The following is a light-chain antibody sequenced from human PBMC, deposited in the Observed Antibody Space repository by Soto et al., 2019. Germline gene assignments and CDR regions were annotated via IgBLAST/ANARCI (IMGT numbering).Light chain of an antibody. CDR3: HQRQSWPRT. Sequence: EIVLTQSPATLSLSPGERATLSCRASQSVSSNLAWYQQKPGQAPRLLIYGASTRATGIPARFSASGSGTDFPLTISDVQPEDFALYYCHQRQSWPRTFGQGTKVDIK. CDR1: QSVSSN. J-gene: IGKJ1*01. V-gene: IGKV3-11*01. CDR2: GAS.